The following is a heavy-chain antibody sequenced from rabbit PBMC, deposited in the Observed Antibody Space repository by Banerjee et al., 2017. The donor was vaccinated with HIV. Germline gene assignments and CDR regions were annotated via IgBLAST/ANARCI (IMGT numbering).Heavy chain of an antibody. V-gene: IGHV1S43*01. J-gene: IGHJ4*01. CDR1: GIDFSSRYW. Sequence: QQQLEESGGGLVQPGGTLTLTCKASGIDFSSRYWICWVRQAPGKGLEWIACIFTNDGRTWYASWVNGRFTISRSTSLNTVDLKMSSLTVADTATYFCARALATVTMMITPINLWGQGTLVTVS. CDR2: IFTNDGRT. CDR3: ARALATVTMMITPINL. D-gene: IGHD2-1*01.